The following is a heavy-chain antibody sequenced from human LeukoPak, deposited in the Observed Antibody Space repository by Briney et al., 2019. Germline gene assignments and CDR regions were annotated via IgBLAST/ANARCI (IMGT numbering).Heavy chain of an antibody. D-gene: IGHD3-9*01. CDR2: IYTSGST. CDR1: GGSISGTPYY. J-gene: IGHJ3*02. V-gene: IGHV4-39*07. Sequence: SETLSLTCAISGGSISGTPYYWGWIRQPPGKGLEWIGRIYTSGSTNYNPSLKSRVTLSVDTSKNQFSLKLSSVTAADTAVYYCAREVPYYDILTGWFDAFDIWGQGTMVTVSS. CDR3: AREVPYYDILTGWFDAFDI.